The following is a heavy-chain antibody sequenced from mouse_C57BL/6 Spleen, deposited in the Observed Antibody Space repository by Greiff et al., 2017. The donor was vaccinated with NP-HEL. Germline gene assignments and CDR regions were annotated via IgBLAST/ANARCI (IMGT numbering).Heavy chain of an antibody. D-gene: IGHD1-1*01. CDR2: ISSGSSTI. J-gene: IGHJ4*01. CDR1: GFTFSDYG. CDR3: ARKVAKGAMDY. Sequence: EVMLVESGGGLVKPGGSLKLSCAASGFTFSDYGMHWVRQAPEKGLEWVGYISSGSSTISYAHTVKGRFTISRDNAKNTLFLQMTSLRSEDTAMYYCARKVAKGAMDYWGQGTSVTVSS. V-gene: IGHV5-17*01.